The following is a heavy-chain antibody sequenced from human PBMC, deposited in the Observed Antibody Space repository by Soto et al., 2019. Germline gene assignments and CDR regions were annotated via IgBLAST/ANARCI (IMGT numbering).Heavy chain of an antibody. CDR2: ISPYNGHT. D-gene: IGHD5-18*01. J-gene: IGHJ4*02. CDR3: TRDRIVETAMVKTPY. CDR1: GYAFDTFG. V-gene: IGHV1-18*01. Sequence: QVQLVQSGTEVKNPGASVKVSRKASGYAFDTFGISWVRQAPGQGLEWMGWISPYNGHTNYAQRVQGRVTMTTDTSTSTAYMELRSLRSNDTAVYYCTRDRIVETAMVKTPYWGQGTLVTVSS.